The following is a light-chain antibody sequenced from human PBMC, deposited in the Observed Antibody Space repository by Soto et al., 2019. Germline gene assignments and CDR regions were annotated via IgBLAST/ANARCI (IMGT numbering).Light chain of an antibody. CDR3: MQATQFPWS. V-gene: IGKV2-28*01. Sequence: IVMIQSPLSLPVTPGEPASFSCRSSQRLMHSNGYNYLDWYLQKPGQSPQLLIYVGSNRAPGVPDRFSGSGAGTDFTLKISRVEAEDVGVYYCMQATQFPWSFGQGTKVDI. J-gene: IGKJ1*01. CDR2: VGS. CDR1: QRLMHSNGYNY.